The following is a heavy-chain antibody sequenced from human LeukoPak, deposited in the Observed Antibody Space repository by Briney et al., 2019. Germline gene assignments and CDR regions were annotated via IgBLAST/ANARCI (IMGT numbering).Heavy chain of an antibody. J-gene: IGHJ6*02. D-gene: IGHD2-21*02. CDR2: IKQDGSVK. V-gene: IGHV3-7*01. CDR1: GFTFSSYW. CDR3: ARGDCGGDCWYYYYGMDV. Sequence: GGSLRLSCAASGFTFSSYWMSWVRQAPGKGLEWVAHIKQDGSVKYYVDSVKGRFTTSRDNAKNSLYLQMNSLRAEDTAVYYRARGDCGGDCWYYYYGMDVWGQGTTVTVSS.